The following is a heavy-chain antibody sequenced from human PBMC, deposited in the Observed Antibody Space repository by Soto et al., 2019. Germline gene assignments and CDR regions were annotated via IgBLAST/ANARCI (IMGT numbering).Heavy chain of an antibody. J-gene: IGHJ4*02. V-gene: IGHV3-23*01. CDR3: AKGGAVYGLLTHDY. CDR2: ITGSSSNL. CDR1: GFTFSDYA. D-gene: IGHD3-9*01. Sequence: EVQLLESGGGLEQPGGSLRLSCAASGFTFSDYAMSWVRQAPGKGLEWVTTITGSSSNLYYTDSMKGRFAISRDNSRNILFLQMNSLTAEDTAVYYCAKGGAVYGLLTHDYWGQGTLVTVSS.